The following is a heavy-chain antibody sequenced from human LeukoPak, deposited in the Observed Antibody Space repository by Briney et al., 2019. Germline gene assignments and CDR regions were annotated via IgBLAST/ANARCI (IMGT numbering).Heavy chain of an antibody. CDR3: ARGRYYVLDY. D-gene: IGHD3-10*02. Sequence: SETLSLTCTVSGGSISSYYWSWIRQPPGKGLEWIGYIYYSGSTNYNPSLKSRVTISVDTSKNQFSLKLSSVTAADTAVYYCARGRYYVLDYWGQGTLVTVSS. CDR1: GGSISSYY. J-gene: IGHJ4*02. V-gene: IGHV4-59*01. CDR2: IYYSGST.